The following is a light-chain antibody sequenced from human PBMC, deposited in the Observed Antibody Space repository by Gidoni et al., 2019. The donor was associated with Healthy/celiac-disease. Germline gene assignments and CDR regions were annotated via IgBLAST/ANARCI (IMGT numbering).Light chain of an antibody. V-gene: IGKV3-11*01. Sequence: ELVFTQSPATLSLSPGERATLSCRASQSVSSYLAWYQQKPGQDPRLLIYDASNRATGIPARVSGRGSGTDFTLTISSLEPEDFAVYSCQQRSNWPRTFGQGTKVEIK. J-gene: IGKJ1*01. CDR2: DAS. CDR1: QSVSSY. CDR3: QQRSNWPRT.